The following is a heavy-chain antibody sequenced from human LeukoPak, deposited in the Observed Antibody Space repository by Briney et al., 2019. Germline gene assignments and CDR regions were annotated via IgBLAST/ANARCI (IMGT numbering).Heavy chain of an antibody. CDR1: GGTFSSYA. CDR2: IIPIFGTA. CDR3: SGHITMIVVGLNDAFDI. J-gene: IGHJ3*02. D-gene: IGHD3-22*01. Sequence: ASVKVSCKASGGTFSSYAISWVRQAPGQGLEWTGGIIPIFGTANYAQKFQGRVTITTDESTNTAYMELSSLRSEDTAVYYCSGHITMIVVGLNDAFDIWGQGTMVTVSS. V-gene: IGHV1-69*05.